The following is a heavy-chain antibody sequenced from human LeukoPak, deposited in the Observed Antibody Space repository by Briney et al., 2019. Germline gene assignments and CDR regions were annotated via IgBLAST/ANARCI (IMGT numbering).Heavy chain of an antibody. J-gene: IGHJ4*02. V-gene: IGHV4-59*07. Sequence: PSDPLSLTCNVSGGSISNYDWSWIRQPTGKGLEWIGYIYYSGNTNYNPSLKSRVTISVDTSKNQFSLKLNSVTAADTAVYYCARVRYCSTNRCYDREFDNWGQGTLVTVSS. CDR1: GGSISNYD. CDR3: ARVRYCSTNRCYDREFDN. D-gene: IGHD2-2*01. CDR2: IYYSGNT.